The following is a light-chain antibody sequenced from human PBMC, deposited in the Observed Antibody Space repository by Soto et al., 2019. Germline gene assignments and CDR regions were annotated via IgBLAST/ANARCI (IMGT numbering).Light chain of an antibody. J-gene: IGLJ2*01. Sequence: QSVLTQPPSVSGAPGQRVTISCTGSSSNIGAGYDVHWYQQLPGTAPKLLIHGNSNRPSGVPDRFSGSKSGTSASLAITGLQAEDDADYYCQSYDSSLSAVVFGGGTKLTVL. V-gene: IGLV1-40*01. CDR2: GNS. CDR3: QSYDSSLSAVV. CDR1: SSNIGAGYD.